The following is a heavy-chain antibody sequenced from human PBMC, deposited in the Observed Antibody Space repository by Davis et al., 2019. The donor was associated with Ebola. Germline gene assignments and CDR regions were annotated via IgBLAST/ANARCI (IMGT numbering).Heavy chain of an antibody. J-gene: IGHJ4*02. CDR3: EKHYYGSGSYYGPIFDY. Sequence: PGGSLRLSCAASGFTFSSYGMHWVRQAPGKGLEWVAFIRYDGSNKYYADSVKGRFTISRDNSKNTLYLQMNSLRAEDTALYYCEKHYYGSGSYYGPIFDYWGQGTLVTVSS. V-gene: IGHV3-30*02. CDR1: GFTFSSYG. D-gene: IGHD3-10*01. CDR2: IRYDGSNK.